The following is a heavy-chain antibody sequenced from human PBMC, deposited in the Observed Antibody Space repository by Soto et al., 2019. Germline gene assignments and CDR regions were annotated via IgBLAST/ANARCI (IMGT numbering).Heavy chain of an antibody. CDR1: GGSVSSGSYY. J-gene: IGHJ6*02. Sequence: SETLSLTCTVSGGSVSSGSYYWSWIRQPPGKGLEWIGYIYYSGSTNYNPSLKSRVTISVDTSKNQFSLKLSSVTAADTAVYYCARLKIITMVRGVIGGDYYYYGMDVWGQGTTGTVSS. V-gene: IGHV4-61*01. CDR3: ARLKIITMVRGVIGGDYYYYGMDV. CDR2: IYYSGST. D-gene: IGHD3-10*01.